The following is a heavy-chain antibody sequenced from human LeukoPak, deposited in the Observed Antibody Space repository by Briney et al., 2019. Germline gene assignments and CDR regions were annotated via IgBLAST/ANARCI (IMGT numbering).Heavy chain of an antibody. CDR1: GFSFSTYA. CDR2: ISSRGDSP. V-gene: IGHV3-23*01. J-gene: IGHJ6*03. Sequence: PGGSLRLSCAASGFSFSTYAMSWVRQAPGKGLEWVSGISSRGDSPYYAASVKGRFTISRDNSKNTLYLQMHSLRAEDTAVYYCARALPGYYDTRGRYYYMDVWGKGTTVTVSS. CDR3: ARALPGYYDTRGRYYYMDV. D-gene: IGHD3-22*01.